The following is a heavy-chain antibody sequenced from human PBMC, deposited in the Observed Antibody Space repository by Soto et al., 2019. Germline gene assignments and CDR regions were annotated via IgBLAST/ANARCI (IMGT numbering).Heavy chain of an antibody. CDR3: ARDLGITIFGVVTA. Sequence: SETLSLTCTVSGGSISSSSYYWGWIRQHPGKGLEWIGKIYYSGSTNYNPSLKSRVTMTTDTSTSTAYMELRSLRSDDTAVYYCARDLGITIFGVVTAWGQGTLVTVSS. J-gene: IGHJ5*02. V-gene: IGHV4-39*02. CDR1: GGSISSSSYY. CDR2: IYYSGST. D-gene: IGHD3-3*01.